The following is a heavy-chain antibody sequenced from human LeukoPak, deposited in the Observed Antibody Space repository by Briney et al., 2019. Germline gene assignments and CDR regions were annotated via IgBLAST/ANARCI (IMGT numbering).Heavy chain of an antibody. Sequence: SETLSLTCTVSGGSINNYYWSWIRQPAGKGLEWIGRIYSSGTTNYNPSLKSRVTMSVDTSKNQSSLKLNSVTAADTAVYYCARGRARPWASWFDPWGQGTLVTVSS. J-gene: IGHJ5*02. D-gene: IGHD7-27*01. CDR2: IYSSGTT. CDR3: ARGRARPWASWFDP. CDR1: GGSINNYY. V-gene: IGHV4-4*07.